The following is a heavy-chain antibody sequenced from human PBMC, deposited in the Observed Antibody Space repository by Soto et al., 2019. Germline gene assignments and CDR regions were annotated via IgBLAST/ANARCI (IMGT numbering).Heavy chain of an antibody. CDR2: MNPGSGDT. D-gene: IGHD3-10*01. V-gene: IGHV1-8*01. J-gene: IGHJ5*02. CDR3: ATMATFGSLNRFDP. Sequence: VASVKVSCKASGYTFTNNDVSWGRQATGQGLEWMGWMNPGSGDTGYAQKFQGRVTMTRDISIATAYMQLSSLRSDDTAIYYCATMATFGSLNRFDPWGQGTLVTVSS. CDR1: GYTFTNND.